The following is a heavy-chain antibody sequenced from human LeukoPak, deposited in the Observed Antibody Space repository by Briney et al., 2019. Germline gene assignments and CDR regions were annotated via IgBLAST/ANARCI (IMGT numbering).Heavy chain of an antibody. V-gene: IGHV1-69*13. CDR3: ARGYYDSSGYYWYFDY. CDR2: IIPIFGTA. CDR1: GGTFSSYA. J-gene: IGHJ4*02. Sequence: GASVKVSCKASGGTFSSYAISWVRQAPGQGLEWMGGIIPIFGTANYAQKFQGRVTITADESTSTAYMELSSLRSEDTAVYYCARGYYDSSGYYWYFDYWGQGTLVTASS. D-gene: IGHD3-22*01.